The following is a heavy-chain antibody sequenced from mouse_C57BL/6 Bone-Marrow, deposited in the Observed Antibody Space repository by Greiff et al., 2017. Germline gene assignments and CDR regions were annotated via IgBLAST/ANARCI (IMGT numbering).Heavy chain of an antibody. CDR3: EGNYGSSYGYFDV. Sequence: VQLKESGPGLVKPSQSLSLTCSVTGYSITSGYYWNWIRQFPGNKLEWMGYISYDGSNNYNPSLKNRISITRDTSKNQFFLKLNSVTTEDTATYYCEGNYGSSYGYFDVWGTGTTVTVSS. CDR1: GYSITSGYY. CDR2: ISYDGSN. D-gene: IGHD1-1*01. J-gene: IGHJ1*03. V-gene: IGHV3-6*01.